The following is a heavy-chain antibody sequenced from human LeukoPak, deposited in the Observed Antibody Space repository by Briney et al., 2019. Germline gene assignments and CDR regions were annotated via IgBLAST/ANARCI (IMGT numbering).Heavy chain of an antibody. D-gene: IGHD3-22*01. CDR3: ARDEHYDSSGYSDAFDI. CDR2: ISAYNGNT. Sequence: ASVKVSCKASGYTFTSYGISWVRQAPGQGLEWTGWISAYNGNTNYAQKLQGRVTMTTDTSTSTAYMELRSLRSDDTAVYYCARDEHYDSSGYSDAFDIWGQGTMVTVSS. J-gene: IGHJ3*02. V-gene: IGHV1-18*01. CDR1: GYTFTSYG.